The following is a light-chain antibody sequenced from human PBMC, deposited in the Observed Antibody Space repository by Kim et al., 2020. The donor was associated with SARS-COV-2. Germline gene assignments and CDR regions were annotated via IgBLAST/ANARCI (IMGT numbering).Light chain of an antibody. V-gene: IGKV2-30*01. J-gene: IGKJ1*01. Sequence: QPAPISWLSIQSLVNINGNTYLNGFNQKPGQSPRRLIYDVSKRDSGVPDRFIGSASGTDFTLNISRVEADDVGVYYCMQATRWPWTLGQGTKVEFK. CDR1: QSLVNINGNTY. CDR2: DVS. CDR3: MQATRWPWT.